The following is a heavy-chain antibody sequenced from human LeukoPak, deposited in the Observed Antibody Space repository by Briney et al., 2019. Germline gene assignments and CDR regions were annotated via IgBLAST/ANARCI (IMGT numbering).Heavy chain of an antibody. CDR1: GFTFSTYW. J-gene: IGHJ4*02. V-gene: IGHV3-74*01. Sequence: GGSLRLSCAASGFTFSTYWMHWVRQAPGKGLVWVSRFNSDGRSAYYADSVKGRFTISRDNAKNTLYLQMNSLRAEDTAVYYCARGRYYLDSWGQGTLVTVSS. CDR2: FNSDGRSA. D-gene: IGHD4-17*01. CDR3: ARGRYYLDS.